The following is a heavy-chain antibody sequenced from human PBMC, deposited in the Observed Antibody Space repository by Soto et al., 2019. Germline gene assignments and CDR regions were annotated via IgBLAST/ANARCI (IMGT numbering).Heavy chain of an antibody. CDR1: GFSLRTTGVG. J-gene: IGHJ4*02. V-gene: IGHV2-5*02. D-gene: IGHD4-17*01. CDR3: ERWRLRGLYYFDA. CDR2: IYWDDDK. Sequence: YGPTLVNPTQTLTLTCTFSGFSLRTTGVGVGWVRQPPGKALEWLALIYWDDDKHYSPSLKSRLTITKDTSKNQVVLTLTNVDHVDIGTYYCERWRLRGLYYFDAWGQGTLATVSS.